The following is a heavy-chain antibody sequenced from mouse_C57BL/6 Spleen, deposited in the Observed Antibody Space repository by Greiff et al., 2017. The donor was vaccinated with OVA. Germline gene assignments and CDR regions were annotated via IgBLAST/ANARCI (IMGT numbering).Heavy chain of an antibody. D-gene: IGHD3-2*02. Sequence: EVQLKESGPELVKPGASVKISCKASGYSFTDYNMNWVKQSNGKSLEWIGVINPNYGTTSYNQKFKGKATLTVDQSSSTAYMQLNSLTSEDSAVYYCARSDSSGYDYAMDYWGQGTSVTVSS. CDR2: INPNYGTT. CDR3: ARSDSSGYDYAMDY. V-gene: IGHV1-39*01. CDR1: GYSFTDYN. J-gene: IGHJ4*01.